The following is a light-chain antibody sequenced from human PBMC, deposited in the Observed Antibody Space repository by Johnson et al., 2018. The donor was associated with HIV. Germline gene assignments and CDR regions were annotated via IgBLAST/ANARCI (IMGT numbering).Light chain of an antibody. J-gene: IGLJ1*01. CDR3: GTWDNSAALV. Sequence: QSVLTQPPSVSAAPGQKVTISCSGSSSNIGNNYVSWYQQLPGTAPKLLIYDNYKRPSGIPDRFSGSKSGASATLGITGLQTGDEANYYCGTWDNSAALVFGTGTKLPVL. CDR1: SSNIGNNY. V-gene: IGLV1-51*01. CDR2: DNY.